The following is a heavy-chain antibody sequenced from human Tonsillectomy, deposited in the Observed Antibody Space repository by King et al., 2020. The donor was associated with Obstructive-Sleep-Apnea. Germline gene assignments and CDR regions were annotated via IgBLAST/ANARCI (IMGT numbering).Heavy chain of an antibody. V-gene: IGHV3-48*04. CDR1: GFTFSSYS. CDR2: ISSSSSTI. CDR3: ARTLMVRGVIISYYYYGMDV. D-gene: IGHD3-10*01. Sequence: VQLVQSGGGLVQPGGSLRLSCAASGFTFSSYSMNWVRQAPGKGLEWVSYISSSSSTIYYADSVKGRFTISRDNAKNSLYLQMNSLRAEDTAVYYCARTLMVRGVIISYYYYGMDVWGQGTTVTVSS. J-gene: IGHJ6*02.